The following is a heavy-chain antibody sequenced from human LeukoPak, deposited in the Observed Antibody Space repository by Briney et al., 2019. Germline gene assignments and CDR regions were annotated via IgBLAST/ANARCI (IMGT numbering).Heavy chain of an antibody. CDR1: GYTFTNYG. J-gene: IGHJ4*02. CDR2: ISAYNGNT. CDR3: ARAVTTVNYFDY. V-gene: IGHV1-18*01. Sequence: ASVKVSCKASGYTFTNYGISWVRQAPGQGLEWMGWISAYNGNTDYAQKLQGRVSMTTDTSTSTAYMELRSLRSEDTAVYYCARAVTTVNYFDYWGQGTLVTVSS. D-gene: IGHD4-11*01.